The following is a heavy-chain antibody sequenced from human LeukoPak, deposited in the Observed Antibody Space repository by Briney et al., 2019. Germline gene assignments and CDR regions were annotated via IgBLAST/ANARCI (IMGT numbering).Heavy chain of an antibody. CDR1: GGSISSYY. D-gene: IGHD4-11*01. CDR3: AREASGYSNSRLFDY. J-gene: IGHJ4*02. CDR2: IYYSGST. Sequence: PSETLSPTCTVSGGSISSYYWSWIRQPPGKGLEWIGYIYYSGSTNYNPSLKSRVTISVDTSKNQFSLKLSSVTAADTAVYYCAREASGYSNSRLFDYWGQGTLVTVSS. V-gene: IGHV4-59*01.